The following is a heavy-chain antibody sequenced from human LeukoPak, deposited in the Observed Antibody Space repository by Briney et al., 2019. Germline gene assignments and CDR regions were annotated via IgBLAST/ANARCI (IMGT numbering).Heavy chain of an antibody. CDR3: AKGRPSRLFDY. CDR2: ISGTGYSP. Sequence: PGGSLRLSCAASGFIFSDYAMSWVRQAPGKGLVWVAGISGTGYSPDYTDSVKGRFTISRDNSKNTLYPQMIGLRAEDTAIYYCAKGRPSRLFDYWGQGTLVSVS. V-gene: IGHV3-23*01. J-gene: IGHJ4*02. CDR1: GFIFSDYA.